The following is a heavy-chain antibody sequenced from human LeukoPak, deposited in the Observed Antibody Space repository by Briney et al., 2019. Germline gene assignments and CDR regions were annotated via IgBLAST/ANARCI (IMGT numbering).Heavy chain of an antibody. CDR2: ISSSSSYT. D-gene: IGHD2-2*01. Sequence: PGGSLRLSCAASGFTFSDYYMSWIRQAPGKGLEWVSYISSSSSYTNYADSVKGRFTISRDNAKNSLYLQMNSLRAEDTAVYYCARVSCSSTSCYERYSFDYWGQGTLVTVSS. V-gene: IGHV3-11*06. CDR3: ARVSCSSTSCYERYSFDY. CDR1: GFTFSDYY. J-gene: IGHJ4*02.